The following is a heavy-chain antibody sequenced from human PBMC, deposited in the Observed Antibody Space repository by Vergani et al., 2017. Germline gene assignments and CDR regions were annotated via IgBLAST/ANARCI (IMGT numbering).Heavy chain of an antibody. D-gene: IGHD2-2*01. J-gene: IGHJ4*02. V-gene: IGHV3-74*03. CDR2: IKSDGSIT. CDR1: GFSFNSYW. CDR3: AMGSSFDY. Sequence: DVHLAESGGGFFQPGGSLRLSCSASGFSFNSYWMHWVRQVPGKGLLWVSRIKSDGSITAYADSVKGRFTISRDNSKNTLYLQMNSLRAEDTAVYYCAMGSSFDYWGQGTLVTVSS.